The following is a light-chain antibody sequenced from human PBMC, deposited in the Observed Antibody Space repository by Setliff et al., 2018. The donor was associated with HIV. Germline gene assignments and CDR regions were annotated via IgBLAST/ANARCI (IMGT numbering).Light chain of an antibody. CDR1: SSDVGGYSY. Sequence: ALTQPASVSGSPGQSITISCTGTSSDVGGYSYVSWYQQHPDKVPKLIIYDVTKRPSGVPDRFSGSKSGNTASLTISGLQADDEADYYCCSYTGTYTYVFATGTKVTVL. J-gene: IGLJ1*01. V-gene: IGLV2-11*01. CDR3: CSYTGTYTYV. CDR2: DVT.